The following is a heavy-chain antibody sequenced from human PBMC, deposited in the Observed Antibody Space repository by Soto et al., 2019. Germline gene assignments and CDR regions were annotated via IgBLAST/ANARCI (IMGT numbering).Heavy chain of an antibody. CDR2: ISGSGGST. Sequence: GGSLRLSCAASGFTFSSYAMSWVRQAPGKGLEWVSAISGSGGSTYYADSVKGRFTISRDNSKNTLYLQMNSLRAEDTAVYYCAKTEVTRITIFGVVHTGFDYWGQGTLVTVSS. CDR1: GFTFSSYA. D-gene: IGHD3-3*01. CDR3: AKTEVTRITIFGVVHTGFDY. J-gene: IGHJ4*02. V-gene: IGHV3-23*01.